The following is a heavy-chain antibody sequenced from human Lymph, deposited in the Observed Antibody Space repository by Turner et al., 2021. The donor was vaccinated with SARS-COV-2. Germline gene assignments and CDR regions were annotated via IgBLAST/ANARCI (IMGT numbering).Heavy chain of an antibody. Sequence: QVQLQESGLGLVKPSETLSLTCTVSGGSISSYYWSWIRQPPGKGLEWIGYIHYSGSTNYNPSLKSRVTISVDTSKNQFSLKLKSVTAADTAVYYCARHGFSGWYGGGMDVWGQGTTVTVSS. J-gene: IGHJ6*02. CDR3: ARHGFSGWYGGGMDV. D-gene: IGHD6-19*01. V-gene: IGHV4-59*08. CDR2: IHYSGST. CDR1: GGSISSYY.